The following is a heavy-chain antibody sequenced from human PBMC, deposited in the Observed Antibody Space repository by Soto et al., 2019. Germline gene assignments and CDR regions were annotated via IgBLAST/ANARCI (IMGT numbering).Heavy chain of an antibody. J-gene: IGHJ4*02. CDR3: ARGRYYYHSSCHYPFGF. CDR1: RVGLESYA. D-gene: IGHD3-22*01. Sequence: VKVCWVACRVGLESYAMSCLQQAPRQVLEWMGGIIPIFGTASYAQKFQGRVTITADESTSTAYMELSRLRSEDTAVYYCARGRYYYHSSCHYPFGFWGQRTLVTVSS. CDR2: IIPIFGTA. V-gene: IGHV1-69*01.